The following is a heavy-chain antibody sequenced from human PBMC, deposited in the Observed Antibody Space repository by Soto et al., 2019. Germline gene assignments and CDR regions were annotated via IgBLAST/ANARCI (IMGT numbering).Heavy chain of an antibody. CDR1: GFIFSGYS. Sequence: GGSLRLSCAGSGFIFSGYSMNWVRQAPGKGLEWVSSISTTSTYIYYADSVKGRFTVSRDNAKNSLYLQMTSLRPEDTAVYYCARDGIVGTTEFFDYWGQGTLVTVSS. CDR2: ISTTSTYI. D-gene: IGHD1-26*01. CDR3: ARDGIVGTTEFFDY. J-gene: IGHJ4*02. V-gene: IGHV3-21*01.